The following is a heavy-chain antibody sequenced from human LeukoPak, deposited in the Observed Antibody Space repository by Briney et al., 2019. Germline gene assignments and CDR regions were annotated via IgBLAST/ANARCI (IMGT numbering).Heavy chain of an antibody. Sequence: PSETLSLTCAVSGGSISSSNWWSWARQPPGKGLEWIGEIHHGGTTNYNPSLKSRVTISVDKSKNQFSLKLNSVTAADTAVYYCARNTGLFDYWGQGTLVTVSS. CDR3: ARNTGLFDY. D-gene: IGHD1-1*01. V-gene: IGHV4-4*02. J-gene: IGHJ4*02. CDR1: GGSISSSNW. CDR2: IHHGGTT.